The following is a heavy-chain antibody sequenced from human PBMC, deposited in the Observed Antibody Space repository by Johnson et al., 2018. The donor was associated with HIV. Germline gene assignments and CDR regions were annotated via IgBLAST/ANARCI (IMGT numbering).Heavy chain of an antibody. CDR3: ARGGIGSAQKGGDAFDI. Sequence: QVQLVESGGDVVQSGRSLRLSCAASGFTFTNYAMHWVRQAPGKGLEWVAVTSKDGTTKDYTDSVAGRFSISRDNSRDMLYLQMNSLRPEDTAGYYCARGGIGSAQKGGDAFDIWGQGTMVTVSS. CDR2: TSKDGTTK. V-gene: IGHV3-30-3*01. CDR1: GFTFTNYA. D-gene: IGHD1-26*01. J-gene: IGHJ3*02.